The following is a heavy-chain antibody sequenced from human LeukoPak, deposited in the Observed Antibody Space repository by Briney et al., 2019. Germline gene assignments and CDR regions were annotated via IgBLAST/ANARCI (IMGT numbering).Heavy chain of an antibody. J-gene: IGHJ4*02. D-gene: IGHD3-9*01. CDR2: INHSGST. CDR1: GGSFSGYY. CDR3: ARGGILTGYYPLDY. V-gene: IGHV4-34*01. Sequence: SETLSLTCAVYGGSFSGYYWSWIRQPPGKGLEWIGEINHSGSTNYNPSLTSRVTISVDTSKNQFSLKLSSVAAADTAVYYCARGGILTGYYPLDYWGQGTLVTVSS.